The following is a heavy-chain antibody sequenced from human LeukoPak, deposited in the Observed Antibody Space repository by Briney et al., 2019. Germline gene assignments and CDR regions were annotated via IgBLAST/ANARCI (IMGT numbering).Heavy chain of an antibody. CDR3: ARDSLVDYGSGSYSFDY. V-gene: IGHV4-39*07. J-gene: IGHJ4*02. Sequence: SETLSLTCTVSGGSISSSSYYWGWIRQPPGKGLEWIGSIYYSGSTYYNPSLKSRVTISVDTSKNQFSLKLSSVTAADTAVYYCARDSLVDYGSGSYSFDYWGQGTLVTVSS. CDR1: GGSISSSSYY. CDR2: IYYSGST. D-gene: IGHD3-10*01.